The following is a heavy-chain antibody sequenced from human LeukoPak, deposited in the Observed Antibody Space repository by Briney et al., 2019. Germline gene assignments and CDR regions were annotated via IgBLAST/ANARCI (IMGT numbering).Heavy chain of an antibody. D-gene: IGHD2-21*01. J-gene: IGHJ4*02. CDR1: GFTFSNNW. CDR3: ASAPRSYYYFDS. CDR2: IKSDGSST. Sequence: GGSLRLSCAASGFTFSNNWMHWVRQAPGKGLVWVSRIKSDGSSTSYADSVKGRFTISRDNAKNTLYLQMNSLRDDDTAVYYCASAPRSYYYFDSWGQGTLVTVSS. V-gene: IGHV3-74*01.